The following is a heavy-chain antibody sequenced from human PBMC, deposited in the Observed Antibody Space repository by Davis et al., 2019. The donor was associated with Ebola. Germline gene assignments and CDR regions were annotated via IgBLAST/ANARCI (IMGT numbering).Heavy chain of an antibody. CDR1: GFTLSSYA. CDR2: ISSRNTYI. D-gene: IGHD6-13*01. CDR3: ARDHRSSSWSHYYYYGMDV. J-gene: IGHJ6*04. Sequence: PGGSLRLSCAASGFTLSSYAMHWVRPAPGQGLEWVSSISSRNTYIYYAESVKGRFTISRDNAKNSLYLEMNSLRAEDTAVYYCARDHRSSSWSHYYYYGMDVWGKGTTVTVSS. V-gene: IGHV3-21*01.